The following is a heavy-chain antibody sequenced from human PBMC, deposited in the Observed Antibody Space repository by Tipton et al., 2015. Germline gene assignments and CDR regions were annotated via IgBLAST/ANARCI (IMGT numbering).Heavy chain of an antibody. Sequence: TLSLTCTVSGGSISSGGYYWSWIRQHPGKGLEWIGYIYYSGSTYYNPSLKSRVTMSVDTSKNQFSLKLSSVTAADTAVYYCARIAVAGNYYGMDVWGQGTTVTVSS. CDR2: IYYSGST. CDR1: GGSISSGGYY. V-gene: IGHV4-31*03. J-gene: IGHJ6*02. CDR3: ARIAVAGNYYGMDV. D-gene: IGHD6-19*01.